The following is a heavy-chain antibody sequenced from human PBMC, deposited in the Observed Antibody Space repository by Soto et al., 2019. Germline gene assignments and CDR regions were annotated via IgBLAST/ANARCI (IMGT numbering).Heavy chain of an antibody. CDR3: ARGQYDYDSSGYYPHGA. D-gene: IGHD3-22*01. CDR2: IYYSGST. V-gene: IGHV4-30-4*01. J-gene: IGHJ5*02. Sequence: SATLSLTCAVSVGSISSGDYYWSWIRQPPGKGLEWIGYIYYSGSTYYNPSLKSRVTISVDTSKNQFSLKLSSVTAADTAVYYCARGQYDYDSSGYYPHGACGQGNLVTVAS. CDR1: VGSISSGDYY.